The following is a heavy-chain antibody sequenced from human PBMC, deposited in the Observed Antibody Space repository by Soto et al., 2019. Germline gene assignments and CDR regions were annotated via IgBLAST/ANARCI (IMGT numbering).Heavy chain of an antibody. CDR1: GGTFSSYT. CDR3: ARDLRGYDILTGYPGAEYIQH. J-gene: IGHJ1*01. CDR2: IIPFLGIA. D-gene: IGHD3-9*01. V-gene: IGHV1-69*04. Sequence: GASVKVSCKTSGGTFSSYTISWVRQAPGQGLEWMGRIIPFLGIANYAQKFQGRVTITADKSTSTAYMELSSLRSEDTAVYYCARDLRGYDILTGYPGAEYIQHWGQGTLVTVSS.